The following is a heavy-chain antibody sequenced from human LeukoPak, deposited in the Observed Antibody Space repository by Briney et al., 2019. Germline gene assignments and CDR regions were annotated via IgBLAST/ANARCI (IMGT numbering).Heavy chain of an antibody. CDR1: GFTFRSYW. J-gene: IGHJ4*02. CDR2: INSDGSST. D-gene: IGHD3-9*01. CDR3: EKTAYDILTGYYTHFDY. V-gene: IGHV3-74*01. Sequence: GGSLRLSCAASGFTFRSYWMHWVRQAPGQGLVWVSRINSDGSSTSYADCVKGRFTISRDNAKNTLYLQMNSLRAEDTVFFFREKTAYDILTGYYTHFDYWGQGTLVTVSS.